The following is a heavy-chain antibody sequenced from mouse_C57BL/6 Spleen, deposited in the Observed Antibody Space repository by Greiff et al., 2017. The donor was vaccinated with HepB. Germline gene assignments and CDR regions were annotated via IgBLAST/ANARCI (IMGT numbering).Heavy chain of an antibody. D-gene: IGHD1-1*01. J-gene: IGHJ2*01. Sequence: EVKLQESGPELVKPGASVKISCKASGYSFTGYYMNWVKQSPEKSLEWIGEINPSTGGTTYNQKFKAKATLTVDKSSSTAYMQLKSLTSEDSAVYYCARWGITTVGDWGQGTTLTVSS. CDR2: INPSTGGT. CDR3: ARWGITTVGD. V-gene: IGHV1-42*01. CDR1: GYSFTGYY.